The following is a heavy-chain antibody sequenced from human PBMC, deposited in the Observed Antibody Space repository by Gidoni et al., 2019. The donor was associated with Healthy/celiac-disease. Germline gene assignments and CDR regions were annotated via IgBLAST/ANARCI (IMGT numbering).Heavy chain of an antibody. CDR3: AKTKVVTATGAFDI. CDR2: IWYDGSNK. CDR1: GFTFSSYG. D-gene: IGHD2-21*02. J-gene: IGHJ3*02. V-gene: IGHV3-33*06. Sequence: QVQLVESGGGVVQPGRSLRLSCPASGFTFSSYGMHWVRQAPGKGLEWVAVIWYDGSNKYYADSVKGRFTISRDNSKNTLYLQMNSLRAEDTAVYYCAKTKVVTATGAFDIWGQGTMVTVSS.